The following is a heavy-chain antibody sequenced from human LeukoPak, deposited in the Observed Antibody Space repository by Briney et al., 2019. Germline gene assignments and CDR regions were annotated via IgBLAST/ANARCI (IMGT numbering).Heavy chain of an antibody. CDR2: IYYSGST. D-gene: IGHD2-15*01. CDR3: ARETGYCSGGSCYEVIAEFDP. Sequence: SETLSLTCTVSGGSISSSSYYWGWIRQPPGKGLEWIGSIYYSGSTYYNPSLKSRVTISVDTSKNQFSLKLSSVTAADTAVYYCARETGYCSGGSCYEVIAEFDPWGQGTLVTVSS. CDR1: GGSISSSSYY. J-gene: IGHJ5*02. V-gene: IGHV4-39*02.